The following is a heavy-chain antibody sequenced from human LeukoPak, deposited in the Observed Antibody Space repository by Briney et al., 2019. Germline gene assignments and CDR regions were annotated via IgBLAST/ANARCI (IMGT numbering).Heavy chain of an antibody. CDR3: ATLSGVVTGPQLNYYYYMDV. J-gene: IGHJ6*03. Sequence: SVKVSCKASGGTFSSYAISWVRQAPGQGLEWMGGIIPIFGTANYAQKFQGRVTITADESTSTAYMELSSLRSEDTAVYYCATLSGVVTGPQLNYYYYMDVWGKGTTVTVSS. CDR2: IIPIFGTA. V-gene: IGHV1-69*13. D-gene: IGHD3-3*01. CDR1: GGTFSSYA.